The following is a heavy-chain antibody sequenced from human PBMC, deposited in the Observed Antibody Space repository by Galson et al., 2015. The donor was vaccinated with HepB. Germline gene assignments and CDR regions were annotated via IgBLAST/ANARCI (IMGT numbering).Heavy chain of an antibody. J-gene: IGHJ4*02. D-gene: IGHD4-17*01. V-gene: IGHV3-30-3*01. Sequence: SLRLSCAASGFSFSSYAMSWVRQAPGKGLDWVALISYDGSNKYYADSVKGRLTISRDNSKNTLFLHMNSLRTEDTAVYYCARDLDYGDPKDYWGQGTLVTVSS. CDR1: GFSFSSYA. CDR3: ARDLDYGDPKDY. CDR2: ISYDGSNK.